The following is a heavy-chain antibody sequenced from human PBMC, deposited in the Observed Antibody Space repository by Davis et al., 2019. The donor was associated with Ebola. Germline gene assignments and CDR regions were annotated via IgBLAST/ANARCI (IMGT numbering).Heavy chain of an antibody. CDR3: ARDAAMVTHFDY. J-gene: IGHJ4*02. V-gene: IGHV1-8*01. CDR2: MNPNSGNT. Sequence: ASVKVSCKASGYTFTSYDINWVRQATGQGLEWMGWMNPNSGNTGYAQKFQGRVTMTRNTSISTAYMELSSLRSEDTAVYYCARDAAMVTHFDYWGQGTLVTVSS. CDR1: GYTFTSYD. D-gene: IGHD5-18*01.